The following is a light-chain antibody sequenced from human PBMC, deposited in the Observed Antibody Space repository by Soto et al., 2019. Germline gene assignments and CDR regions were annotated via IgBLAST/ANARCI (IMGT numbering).Light chain of an antibody. Sequence: VMAQSPATLSLSTGERATLSCRASQSVSRNVAWYQQKPGQAPRLLIYDASTRATGIPARFSGSGSGADFTLTINSLQSEDFAVYYCQQYKSWPTFGQGTKVDIK. CDR3: QQYKSWPT. J-gene: IGKJ1*01. CDR2: DAS. V-gene: IGKV3-15*01. CDR1: QSVSRN.